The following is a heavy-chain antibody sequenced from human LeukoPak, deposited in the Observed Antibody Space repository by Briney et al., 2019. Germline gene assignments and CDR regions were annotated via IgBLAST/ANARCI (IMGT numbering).Heavy chain of an antibody. CDR2: IGTGVNNV. D-gene: IGHD1-1*01. CDR1: GFTFSSSG. V-gene: IGHV3-23*01. Sequence: GASLRLSCAAPGFTFSSSGLGWVRHAPGKGLECVSAIGTGVNNVYYADSVKGRFTISRDNSKNTLYLQMNSLRAEDMAVYYCAKTGPYYFDDWGQGILVTVSS. J-gene: IGHJ4*02. CDR3: AKTGPYYFDD.